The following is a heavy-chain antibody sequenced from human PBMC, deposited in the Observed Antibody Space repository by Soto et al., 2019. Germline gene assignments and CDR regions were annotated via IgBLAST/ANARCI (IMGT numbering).Heavy chain of an antibody. Sequence: EVQLLETGGGLAHPGGSLRLSCGVSGFSFSDSAMSWVRQAPGKGLGWVSAMSGDEGSAYYADSVRGRFTVSRENSRNTLYLEMRSLRGEDTAVYYCAKVRSCNSLYKIEGQTYDALDVWGRGPTVTVSS. V-gene: IGHV3-23*01. J-gene: IGHJ6*02. CDR3: AKVRSCNSLYKIEGQTYDALDV. CDR1: GFSFSDSA. CDR2: MSGDEGSA. D-gene: IGHD2-2*01.